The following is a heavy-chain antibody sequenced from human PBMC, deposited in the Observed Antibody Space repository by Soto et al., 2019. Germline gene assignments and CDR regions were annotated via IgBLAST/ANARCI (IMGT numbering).Heavy chain of an antibody. V-gene: IGHV3-30*03. CDR3: VRRAITATTSWGSVDI. J-gene: IGHJ3*02. D-gene: IGHD1-7*01. CDR1: GFRFSGDG. CDR2: ISDDGSNK. Sequence: PGGSLRLSCAASGFRFSGDGMHWVRQAPGKGLEWLAAISDDGSNKYYGDSVKGRFTISRDNSKNTLYLQMNSLRADDTAVYYCVRRAITATTSWGSVDIWGQGTMVTVSS.